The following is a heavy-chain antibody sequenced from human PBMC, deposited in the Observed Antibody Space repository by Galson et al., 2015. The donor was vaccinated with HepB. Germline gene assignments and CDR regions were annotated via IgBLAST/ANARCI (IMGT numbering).Heavy chain of an antibody. V-gene: IGHV3-23*01. CDR1: GFTFSSYA. CDR2: ISGSGGST. CDR3: AKEWNLYDYASDDAFDI. D-gene: IGHD3-16*01. Sequence: SLRLSCAASGFTFSSYAMSWVRQAPGKGLEWVSAISGSGGSTYYADSVKGRFTISRDNSKNTLYLQMNSLRAEDTAVYYCAKEWNLYDYASDDAFDIWGQGTMVTVSS. J-gene: IGHJ3*02.